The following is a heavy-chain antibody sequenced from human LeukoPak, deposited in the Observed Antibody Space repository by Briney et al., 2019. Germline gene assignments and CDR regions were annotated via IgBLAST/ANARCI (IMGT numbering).Heavy chain of an antibody. CDR1: GYSISSGYY. D-gene: IGHD3-22*01. CDR2: IYRSGST. CDR3: ASEIHDSSGTDY. Sequence: PSETLSLTCTVSGYSISSGYYWGWIRQPPGKGLEWIGSIYRSGSTYYNPSLKSRVTISVDTSKNQFSLKLRSVTAADTAVYYCASEIHDSSGTDYWGQGTLVTVSS. J-gene: IGHJ4*02. V-gene: IGHV4-38-2*02.